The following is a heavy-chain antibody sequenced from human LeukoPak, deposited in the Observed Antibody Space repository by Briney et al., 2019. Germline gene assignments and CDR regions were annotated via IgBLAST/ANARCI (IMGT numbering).Heavy chain of an antibody. D-gene: IGHD2-15*01. CDR1: GFTFTSYG. Sequence: GGSLRLSCAASGFTFTSYGMHWVRQAPGKGLEGVALTRYDKSDIYYADSVKGRFTISRDNFKNILYLQMNSLRAEDTAVYFCARGSATHQYSFDYWGQGTLVTVSS. J-gene: IGHJ4*02. CDR2: TRYDKSDI. CDR3: ARGSATHQYSFDY. V-gene: IGHV3-30*02.